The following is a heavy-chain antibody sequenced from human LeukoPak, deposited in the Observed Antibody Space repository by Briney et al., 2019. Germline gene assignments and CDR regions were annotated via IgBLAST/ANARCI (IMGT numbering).Heavy chain of an antibody. CDR1: GGSISSSSYY. CDR2: IYYSGST. D-gene: IGHD1-26*01. J-gene: IGHJ4*02. Sequence: SETLSLTCTVSGGSISSSSYYWGWIRQPPGKGLEWIGSIYYSGSTYYNPSLKSRVTISVDTSKNQFSLKLSSVTAADTAVYYCARWILPVGSYYFDYWGQGTLVTVSS. V-gene: IGHV4-39*01. CDR3: ARWILPVGSYYFDY.